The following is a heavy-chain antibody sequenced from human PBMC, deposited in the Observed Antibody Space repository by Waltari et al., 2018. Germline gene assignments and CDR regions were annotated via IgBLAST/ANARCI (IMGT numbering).Heavy chain of an antibody. V-gene: IGHV4-39*01. CDR2: MQYRGST. D-gene: IGHD4-17*01. Sequence: LQRQESGPGLVKPSETLSLPCTVSGGSLSTNYNWGWIRQPPGKGLEWMGNMQYRGSTFYNPSLKSRVTISLDTSKNQFSLRLSSVGAADTAVYFCGRIAFGDDGGYFQHWGQGTLVTVSS. CDR3: GRIAFGDDGGYFQH. J-gene: IGHJ1*01. CDR1: GGSLSTNYN.